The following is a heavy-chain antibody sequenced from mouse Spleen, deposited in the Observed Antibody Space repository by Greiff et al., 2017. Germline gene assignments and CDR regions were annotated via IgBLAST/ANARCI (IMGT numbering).Heavy chain of an antibody. J-gene: IGHJ1*01. CDR3: TTIYYYGSSYYGGYFDV. CDR2: IDPEDGDT. V-gene: IGHV14-1*01. Sequence: VHVKQSGAELVRPGASVKLSCTASGFNIKDYYMHWVKQRPEQGLEWIGRIDPEDGDTEYAPKFQGKATMTADTSSNTAYLQLSSLTSEDTAVYYCTTIYYYGSSYYGGYFDVWGAGTTVTVSS. D-gene: IGHD1-1*01. CDR1: GFNIKDYY.